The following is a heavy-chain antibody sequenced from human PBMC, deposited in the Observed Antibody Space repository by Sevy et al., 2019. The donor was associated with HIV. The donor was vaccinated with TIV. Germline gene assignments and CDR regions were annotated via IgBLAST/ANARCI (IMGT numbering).Heavy chain of an antibody. D-gene: IGHD3-10*01. J-gene: IGHJ3*02. Sequence: SETLSLTCSVSGGSFSSSIYYWGWIRQPPGKGLEGSGSIYYSGSTYYNSSLKSRVTISVDTSKNQLSLQLSSVTAADTAVYYCARHSSMVQDAFDIWGQGTMVTVSS. CDR1: GGSFSSSIYY. V-gene: IGHV4-39*01. CDR3: ARHSSMVQDAFDI. CDR2: IYYSGST.